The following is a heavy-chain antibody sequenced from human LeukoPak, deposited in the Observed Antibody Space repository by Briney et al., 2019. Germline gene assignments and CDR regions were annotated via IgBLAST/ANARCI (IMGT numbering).Heavy chain of an antibody. CDR3: ARDGARAFDP. Sequence: ASVKVSCKASGYTFTSYYMHWVRQAPGQGLEWMGIINPSGGSTSYAQKFQGRVTMTTDTSTSTAYMELRSLRSDDTAVYYCARDGARAFDPWGQGTLVTVSS. CDR2: INPSGGST. D-gene: IGHD3-10*01. V-gene: IGHV1-46*01. CDR1: GYTFTSYY. J-gene: IGHJ5*02.